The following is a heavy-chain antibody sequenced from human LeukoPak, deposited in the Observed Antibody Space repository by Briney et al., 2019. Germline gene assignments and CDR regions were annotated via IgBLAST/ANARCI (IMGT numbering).Heavy chain of an antibody. V-gene: IGHV1-24*01. D-gene: IGHD1-7*01. J-gene: IGHJ4*02. Sequence: ASVKVSCKVSGYTLTELSMHWVRQPPGKGLEWMGGFDPEDGETIYAQKFQGRVTMTEDTSTDTAYMELSSLRSEDTAVYYCHSFITGTTTESDYWGQGTLVTVSS. CDR2: FDPEDGET. CDR3: HSFITGTTTESDY. CDR1: GYTLTELS.